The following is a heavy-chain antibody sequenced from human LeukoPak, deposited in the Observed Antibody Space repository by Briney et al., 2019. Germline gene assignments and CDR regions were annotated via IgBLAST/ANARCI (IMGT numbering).Heavy chain of an antibody. V-gene: IGHV1-46*01. CDR3: ARDRDLLGRVYYYYYMDV. Sequence: GASVKVSCKASGYTFTSYYMHWVRQAPGQGLEWMGIINPSGGSTSYAQKFQGRVTMTRDMSTSTVYMELSSLRSEDTAVYYCARDRDLLGRVYYYYYMDVWGKGTTVTVSS. CDR1: GYTFTSYY. J-gene: IGHJ6*03. CDR2: INPSGGST. D-gene: IGHD2-15*01.